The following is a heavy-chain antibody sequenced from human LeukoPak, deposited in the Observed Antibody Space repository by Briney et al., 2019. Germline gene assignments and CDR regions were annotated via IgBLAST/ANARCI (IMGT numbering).Heavy chain of an antibody. CDR2: IIPILGIA. Sequence: SVKVSCKASGGTFSSYAISWVRQAPGQGLEWMGRIIPILGIANYAQKFQGRVTMTRDTSTSTVYMELSSLRSEDTAVYYCARDMIRKALFDYWGQGTLVTVSS. V-gene: IGHV1-69*04. CDR1: GGTFSSYA. D-gene: IGHD3-22*01. CDR3: ARDMIRKALFDY. J-gene: IGHJ4*02.